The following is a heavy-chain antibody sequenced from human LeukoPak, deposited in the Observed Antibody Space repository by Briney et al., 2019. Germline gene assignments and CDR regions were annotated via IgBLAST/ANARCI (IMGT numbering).Heavy chain of an antibody. J-gene: IGHJ4*02. V-gene: IGHV1-46*01. CDR1: GSTFTSYF. D-gene: IGHD6-13*01. Sequence: ASVKVSCKASGSTFTSYFIHWVRQAPGQGLEWMGIINPSGRTTSYAQKFQVRVTMTRDTSTSTVYMELSSLRSEDTAVYYCARGESSTKFGYWGQGTLVTVSS. CDR3: ARGESSTKFGY. CDR2: INPSGRTT.